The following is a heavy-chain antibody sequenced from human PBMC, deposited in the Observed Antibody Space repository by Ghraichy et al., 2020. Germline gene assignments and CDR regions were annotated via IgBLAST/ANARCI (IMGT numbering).Heavy chain of an antibody. D-gene: IGHD4-23*01. V-gene: IGHV4-30-2*01. Sequence: LNISCAVSGDSIGSRAYSWNWIRQPPGKGLEWIGYISHGGDTSYNPSLKSRVTVSVDRSKNQFSLRLSSVSAADTAVYYCARGHGGTFDHWGQGTLVTVSS. CDR3: ARGHGGTFDH. CDR2: ISHGGDT. J-gene: IGHJ4*02. CDR1: GDSIGSRAYS.